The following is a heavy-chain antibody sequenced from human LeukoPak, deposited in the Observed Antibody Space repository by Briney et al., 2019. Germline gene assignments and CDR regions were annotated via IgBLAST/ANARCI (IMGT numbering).Heavy chain of an antibody. V-gene: IGHV3-23*01. CDR3: ARLEFSGWYQFDY. J-gene: IGHJ4*02. Sequence: GGSLRLSCAASGFTLSSYAMSWVRQAPGKGLEWVSVISASADGTHYADSVKGRFTISRDNYKNTLDLQMNSRRVEDTAVYYCARLEFSGWYQFDYWGQGTLVSVSS. D-gene: IGHD6-19*01. CDR1: GFTLSSYA. CDR2: ISASADGT.